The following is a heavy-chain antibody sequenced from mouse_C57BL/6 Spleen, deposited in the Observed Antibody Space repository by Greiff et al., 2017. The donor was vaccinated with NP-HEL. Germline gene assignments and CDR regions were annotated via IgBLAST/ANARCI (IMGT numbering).Heavy chain of an antibody. J-gene: IGHJ4*01. Sequence: EVQGVESGGGLVKPGGSLKLSCAASGFTFSSYAMSWVRQTPEKRLEWVATISDGGSYTYYPDNVKGRFTISRDNAKNNLYLQMSHLKSEDTAMYYCAREEYDGSKAMDYWGQGTSVTVSS. CDR1: GFTFSSYA. D-gene: IGHD1-1*01. V-gene: IGHV5-4*01. CDR3: AREEYDGSKAMDY. CDR2: ISDGGSYT.